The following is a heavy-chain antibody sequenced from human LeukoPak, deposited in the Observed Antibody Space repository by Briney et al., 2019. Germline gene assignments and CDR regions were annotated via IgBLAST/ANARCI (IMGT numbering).Heavy chain of an antibody. CDR1: GGTFSSYA. CDR2: INPRGGST. V-gene: IGHV1-46*01. CDR3: ARVGITAATADY. D-gene: IGHD2-21*02. Sequence: ASVKVSCKASGGTFSSYAISWVRQAPGQGPEWMGIINPRGGSTDYSQKFQGRVTMTSDTSTSTVYMELHCLRSEDTAVYFCARVGITAATADYWGQGTLVTVSS. J-gene: IGHJ4*02.